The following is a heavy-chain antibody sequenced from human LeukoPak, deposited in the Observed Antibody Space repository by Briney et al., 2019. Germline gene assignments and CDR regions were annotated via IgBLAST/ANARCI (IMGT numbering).Heavy chain of an antibody. Sequence: GGSLRLSCAASGFTFSDYCMNWIRQAPGKGLEWLSYIGGSGSSIYYADSVKGRFTISRDNAKNSLFLQMNSLRAEDTGVYYCARDPDISGRDYWGQGTLVTVSS. CDR3: ARDPDISGRDY. D-gene: IGHD6-19*01. J-gene: IGHJ4*02. V-gene: IGHV3-11*04. CDR1: GFTFSDYC. CDR2: IGGSGSSI.